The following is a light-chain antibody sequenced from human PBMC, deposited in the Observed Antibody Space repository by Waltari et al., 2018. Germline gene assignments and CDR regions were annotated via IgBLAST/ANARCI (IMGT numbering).Light chain of an antibody. CDR1: QGIANF. CDR3: QKFDSVPWT. Sequence: DIQMTQSPSSLSASVGDRVTITCRASQGIANFLAWFQQRPGKVPQLLIHYASTLQSGVPSRFSGSGSGIDFTLTISNLQPEDVATYYCQKFDSVPWTFGQGTKVEIK. V-gene: IGKV1-27*01. CDR2: YAS. J-gene: IGKJ1*01.